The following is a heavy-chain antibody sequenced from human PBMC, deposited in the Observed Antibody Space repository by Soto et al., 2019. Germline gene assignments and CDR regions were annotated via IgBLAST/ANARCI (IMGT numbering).Heavy chain of an antibody. CDR3: ASHFGSGRTH. Sequence: GGAPRLPFAAPWFTFSEYFISRTRQAPGKGLEWFSYIGNSDTTIYYADSVKGRFTISRDNAQNLLYLQMNSLRDDDTALYYCASHFGSGRTHWGQGAVVTVS. CDR2: IGNSDTTI. D-gene: IGHD3-10*01. J-gene: IGHJ4*02. CDR1: WFTFSEYF. V-gene: IGHV3-11*01.